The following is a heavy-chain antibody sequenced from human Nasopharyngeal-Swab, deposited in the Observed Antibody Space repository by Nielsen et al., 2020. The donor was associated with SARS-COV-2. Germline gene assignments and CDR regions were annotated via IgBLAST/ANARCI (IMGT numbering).Heavy chain of an antibody. V-gene: IGHV3-23*01. CDR2: ISGSGGST. CDR1: GFTFSSYV. Sequence: GGSLRLSCAASGFTFSSYVMSWVRQAPGKGLDWVSVISGSGGSTYYADSVKGRFTISRDNSKNILNLQMNSLRAEDTAVYYCAKDLTFNYWGQGTLVTVSS. J-gene: IGHJ4*02. CDR3: AKDLTFNY.